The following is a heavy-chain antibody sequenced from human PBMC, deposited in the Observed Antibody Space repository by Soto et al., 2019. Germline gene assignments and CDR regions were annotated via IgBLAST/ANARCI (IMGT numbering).Heavy chain of an antibody. J-gene: IGHJ4*02. CDR2: IYYSGST. Sequence: QVQLQESGPGLVKPSETLSLTCTVSGGSISSYYWSWIRQPPGKGLEWIGYIYYSGSTNYNPSLKSRVTISVDTSKNQFSLKLSSVTAADTALYYCARGYSSSWGNYFDYWGQGTLVTVSS. CDR3: ARGYSSSWGNYFDY. V-gene: IGHV4-59*01. CDR1: GGSISSYY. D-gene: IGHD6-13*01.